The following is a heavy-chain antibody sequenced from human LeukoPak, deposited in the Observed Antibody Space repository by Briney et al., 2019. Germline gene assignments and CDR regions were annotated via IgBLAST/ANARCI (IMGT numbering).Heavy chain of an antibody. V-gene: IGHV3-30*02. CDR2: IRYDGSNK. D-gene: IGHD5-12*01. CDR3: AAGSGYDSHYYYGMDV. J-gene: IGHJ6*02. CDR1: GFIFSSYG. Sequence: GGSLRLSCAASGFIFSSYGMHWVRQAPGKGLEWVAFIRYDGSNKYYADSVKGRFTISRDNSKNTLYLQMNSLRAEDTAVYYCAAGSGYDSHYYYGMDVWGQGTTVTVSS.